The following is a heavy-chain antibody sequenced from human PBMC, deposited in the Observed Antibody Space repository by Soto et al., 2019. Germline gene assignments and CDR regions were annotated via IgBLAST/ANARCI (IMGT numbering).Heavy chain of an antibody. D-gene: IGHD5-18*01. CDR3: ARPPTARLDALDX. CDR2: IFYSGST. J-gene: IGHJ3*01. CDR1: GGSISSIRYY. Sequence: PPETLSLTCTVSGGSISSIRYYWGWIRQPQGKGLELIGSIFYSGSTYQNPSIKSRVTISVDTSKNQFSLKLSSVTAADTAVYYCARPPTARLDALDXWGQGTMVIVS. V-gene: IGHV4-39*01.